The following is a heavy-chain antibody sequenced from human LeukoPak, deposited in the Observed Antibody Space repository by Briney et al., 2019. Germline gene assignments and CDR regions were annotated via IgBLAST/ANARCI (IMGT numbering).Heavy chain of an antibody. Sequence: TSETLSLTCAVYGGSFSGYYWSWIRQPPGKGLEWVANIKEDGSEKYYVDSVKGRFTISRDNAKNSLYLQMNSLRAEDTAVYYCAKFIAAPFYFDYWGQGTLVTVSS. D-gene: IGHD6-13*01. J-gene: IGHJ4*02. CDR3: AKFIAAPFYFDY. CDR1: GGSFSGYY. V-gene: IGHV3-7*01. CDR2: IKEDGSEK.